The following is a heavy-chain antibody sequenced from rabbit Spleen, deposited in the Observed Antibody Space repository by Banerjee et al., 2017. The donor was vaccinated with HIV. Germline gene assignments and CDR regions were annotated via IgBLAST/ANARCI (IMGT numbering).Heavy chain of an antibody. Sequence: QEQLEESAGGLVQPGGSLKLSCKASGIDFSSGYDMCWVHQAPGKGLEWIGCIYTGNGKTYYASWAKGRFTISTSTSLNTVTLQLNSLTAADTATYFCGRDANGDVGLSRLDLWGPGTLVTVS. V-gene: IGHV1S43*01. J-gene: IGHJ3*01. CDR2: IYTGNGKT. D-gene: IGHD2-1*01. CDR1: GIDFSSGYD. CDR3: GRDANGDVGLSRLDL.